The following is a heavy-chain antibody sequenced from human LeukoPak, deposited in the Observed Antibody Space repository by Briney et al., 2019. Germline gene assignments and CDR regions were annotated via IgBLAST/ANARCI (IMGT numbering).Heavy chain of an antibody. V-gene: IGHV4-39*01. CDR1: GGSFSGYY. Sequence: SETLSLTCVVYGGSFSGYYWGWIRQPPGKGLEWIGSIYYSGSTYYNPSLKSRVTISVDTSKNQFSLKLSSVTAADTAVYYCARLAVIVGATRMFDYWGQGTLVTVSS. D-gene: IGHD1-26*01. CDR2: IYYSGST. J-gene: IGHJ4*02. CDR3: ARLAVIVGATRMFDY.